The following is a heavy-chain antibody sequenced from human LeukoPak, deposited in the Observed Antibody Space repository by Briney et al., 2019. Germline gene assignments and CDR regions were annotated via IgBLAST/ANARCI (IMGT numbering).Heavy chain of an antibody. CDR3: ARDLGVYYYDSSGYYHPDGYAFDI. D-gene: IGHD3-22*01. CDR2: INWNGGST. CDR1: GFTFDDYG. J-gene: IGHJ3*02. V-gene: IGHV3-20*04. Sequence: GGSLRLSCAASGFTFDDYGMSWVRQAPGKGLEWVSGINWNGGSTGYADSVKGRFTISRDNAKNSLYLQMNSLRAEDTALYYCARDLGVYYYDSSGYYHPDGYAFDIWGQGTMVTVSS.